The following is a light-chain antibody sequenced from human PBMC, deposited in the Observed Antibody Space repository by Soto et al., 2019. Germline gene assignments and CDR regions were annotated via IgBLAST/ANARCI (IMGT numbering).Light chain of an antibody. CDR3: QQSYSTPRT. Sequence: DIQMTQSPSSLSASVGDRVTITCRASQSINSYLNWYQQKPGKAPKLLIYAASRLQTGVPSRFSGSGSGTDFTLTISSLQSEDFATYYCQQSYSTPRTFGQGTKVEI. V-gene: IGKV1-39*01. J-gene: IGKJ1*01. CDR1: QSINSY. CDR2: AAS.